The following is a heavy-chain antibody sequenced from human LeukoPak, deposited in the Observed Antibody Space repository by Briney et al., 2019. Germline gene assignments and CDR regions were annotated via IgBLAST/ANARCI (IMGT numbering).Heavy chain of an antibody. CDR1: GFTFSSYW. CDR3: ARGYYDSSDYYPIVY. J-gene: IGHJ4*02. D-gene: IGHD3-22*01. V-gene: IGHV3-74*01. Sequence: PGGSLRLSCAASGFTFSSYWMHWVRQAPGKGLVWVSRINSDGSSTSYADSVKARFTISRDNAKNTLYLQMNSLRAEDTAVYYCARGYYDSSDYYPIVYWGQGTLVTVSS. CDR2: INSDGSST.